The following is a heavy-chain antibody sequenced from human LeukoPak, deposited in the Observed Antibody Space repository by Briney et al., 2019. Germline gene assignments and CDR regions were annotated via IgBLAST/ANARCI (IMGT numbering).Heavy chain of an antibody. CDR3: ARGQSSGYDDY. D-gene: IGHD3-22*01. J-gene: IGHJ4*02. CDR2: MNPNSGNT. V-gene: IGHV1-8*03. Sequence: AASVKVSCKASGYTFTGYYIHWVRQAPGQGLEWMGWMNPNSGNTGYAQKFQGRVTITRNTSISTAYMELSSLRSEDTAVYYCARGQSSGYDDYWGQGTLVTVSS. CDR1: GYTFTGYY.